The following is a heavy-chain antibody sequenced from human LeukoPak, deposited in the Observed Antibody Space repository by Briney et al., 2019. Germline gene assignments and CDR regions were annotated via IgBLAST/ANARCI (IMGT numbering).Heavy chain of an antibody. Sequence: SETLSLTCTVSGGSISSSSYFWGWIRQPPGKGLEWIGTIYYNGNTYYNPSLKSRVTMSADTSQSQFSLKVYSVTAADTAVYYCARVQNSVVVPAAADYWGQGTLVTVSS. CDR2: IYYNGNT. CDR3: ARVQNSVVVPAAADY. V-gene: IGHV4-39*07. CDR1: GGSISSSSYF. D-gene: IGHD2-2*01. J-gene: IGHJ4*02.